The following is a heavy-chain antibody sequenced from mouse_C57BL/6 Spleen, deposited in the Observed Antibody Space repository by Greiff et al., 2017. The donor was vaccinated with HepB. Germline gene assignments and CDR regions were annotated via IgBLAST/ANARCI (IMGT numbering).Heavy chain of an antibody. CDR3: ASITTVVASYYAMDY. CDR1: GYTFTSYW. CDR2: IDPSDSYT. J-gene: IGHJ4*01. D-gene: IGHD1-1*01. Sequence: VKLQQPGAELVRPGTSVKLSCKASGYTFTSYWMHWVKQRPGQGLEWIGVIDPSDSYTNYNQKFKGKATLTVDTSSSTAYMQLSSLTSEDSAVYYCASITTVVASYYAMDYWGQGTSVTVSS. V-gene: IGHV1-59*01.